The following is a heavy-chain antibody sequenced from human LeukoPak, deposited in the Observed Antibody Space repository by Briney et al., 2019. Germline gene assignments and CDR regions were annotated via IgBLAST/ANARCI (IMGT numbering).Heavy chain of an antibody. Sequence: GGSLRLSCAASGFTLSSYSMNWVRQAPGKGLEWVSSISSSSSYIYYADSVKGRFTISRDNAKNSLYLQMNSLRAEDTAVYYCARVGSQKIDYWGQGTLVTVSS. CDR3: ARVGSQKIDY. V-gene: IGHV3-21*01. CDR1: GFTLSSYS. CDR2: ISSSSSYI. D-gene: IGHD3-10*01. J-gene: IGHJ4*02.